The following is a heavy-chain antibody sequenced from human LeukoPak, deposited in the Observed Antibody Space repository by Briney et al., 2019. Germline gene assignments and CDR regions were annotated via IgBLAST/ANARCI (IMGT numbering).Heavy chain of an antibody. CDR1: GGSISSYY. CDR3: ARDRSSGWTWGVYFDY. V-gene: IGHV4-4*07. Sequence: PSETLSLTCTVSGGSISSYYWSLIRQPAGKGLEWIARIYTSGSTNYNPSLKSRVTMSVDTSKNQFSLKLSSVTAADTAVYYCARDRSSGWTWGVYFDYWGQGTLVTVSS. J-gene: IGHJ4*02. CDR2: IYTSGST. D-gene: IGHD6-19*01.